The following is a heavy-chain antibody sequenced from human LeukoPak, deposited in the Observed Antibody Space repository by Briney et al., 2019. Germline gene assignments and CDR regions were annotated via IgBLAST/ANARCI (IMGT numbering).Heavy chain of an antibody. J-gene: IGHJ4*02. V-gene: IGHV3-23*01. D-gene: IGHD3-22*01. CDR3: ARVDAFYYDSSDY. CDR1: GFTFSSYS. Sequence: GGSLRLSCAASGFTFSSYSMNWVRQAPGKGLEWVSCIRGSGTSTYYADSVKGRFTISRDNSKNTLYLQMNSLRAEDTALYYCARVDAFYYDSSDYWGQGTLVTVSS. CDR2: IRGSGTST.